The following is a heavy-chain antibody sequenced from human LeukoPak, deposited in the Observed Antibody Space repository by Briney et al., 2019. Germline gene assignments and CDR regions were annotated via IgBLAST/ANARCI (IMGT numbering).Heavy chain of an antibody. CDR2: IYYSGTT. V-gene: IGHV4-59*08. CDR3: ARHVSSGDGDYGY. CDR1: GGSISSYY. D-gene: IGHD4-17*01. J-gene: IGHJ4*02. Sequence: PSETLSLICTVSGGSISSYYWSWIRQPPGKGLEWIGYIYYSGTTNYNPSLKSRVTISIDTSKNQFSLKLRSVTAADTAVYYCARHVSSGDGDYGYWGQGTLVTVSS.